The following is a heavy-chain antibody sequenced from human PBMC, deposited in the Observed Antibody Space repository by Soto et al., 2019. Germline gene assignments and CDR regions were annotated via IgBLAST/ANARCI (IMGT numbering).Heavy chain of an antibody. CDR1: GYTFSNYH. J-gene: IGHJ6*02. Sequence: GSSVKVSCKASGYTFSNYHIHWVRQAPGQGLEWMGIINPSGGSTTHAQQFQGRVTMTWDTSTSTVNMELSSLRSEDTAVYYCARDPSYYGMDVWGQGTTVTVSS. CDR3: ARDPSYYGMDV. CDR2: INPSGGST. V-gene: IGHV1-46*01.